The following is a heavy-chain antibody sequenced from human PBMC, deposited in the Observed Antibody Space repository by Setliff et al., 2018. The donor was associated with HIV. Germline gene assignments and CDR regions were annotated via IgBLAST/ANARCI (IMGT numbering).Heavy chain of an antibody. CDR3: ARGRGRYYDSRSYLDY. J-gene: IGHJ4*02. CDR2: IRAYNGNT. Sequence: ASVKVSCKTSGYTFTSYDINWVRQATGQGLEWMGWIRAYNGNTNYPQKFQGRVTMTTDTSTSTAYMELSGLRSEDTAVYYCARGRGRYYDSRSYLDYWGQGTLVTVSS. CDR1: GYTFTSYD. V-gene: IGHV1-18*01. D-gene: IGHD3-22*01.